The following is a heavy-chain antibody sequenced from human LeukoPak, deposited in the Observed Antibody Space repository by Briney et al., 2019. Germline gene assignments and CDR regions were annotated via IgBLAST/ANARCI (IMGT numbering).Heavy chain of an antibody. CDR3: VHYDSSGVDAFDI. CDR2: IKQDGSEK. J-gene: IGHJ3*02. V-gene: IGHV3-7*01. D-gene: IGHD3-22*01. CDR1: GFTFGSYW. Sequence: PGGSLRLSCAASGFTFGSYWMSWVRQAPGKGLEWVANIKQDGSEKYYVDSVKGRFTISRDNAKNSLYLQMNSLRAEDTAVYYCVHYDSSGVDAFDIWGQGTMDTVSS.